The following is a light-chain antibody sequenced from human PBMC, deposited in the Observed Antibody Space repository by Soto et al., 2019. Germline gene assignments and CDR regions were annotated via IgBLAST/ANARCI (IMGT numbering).Light chain of an antibody. CDR1: SSDVGDYNY. V-gene: IGLV2-11*01. CDR2: EVS. J-gene: IGLJ2*01. Sequence: QSALTQPRSVSGSPGQSVTISCTGTSSDVGDYNYVSWYQQHPGKAPKFIIYEVSKRPSGVPDRFSGSKSGNTASLTISGLQAEDEADYYCCSYAGTYTVVFGGGNKVTVL. CDR3: CSYAGTYTVV.